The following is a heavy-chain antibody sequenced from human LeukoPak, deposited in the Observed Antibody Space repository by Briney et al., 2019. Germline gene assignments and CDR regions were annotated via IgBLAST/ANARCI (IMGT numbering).Heavy chain of an antibody. CDR1: GFTFTTYA. CDR3: AREFYDILTGYFGHYFDY. Sequence: GGPLRLSCAASGFTFTTYAMSWVRQAPGKGLEWVAVISYDGSNKYYADSVKGRFTISRDNSKNTLYLQMNSLRAEDTAVYYCAREFYDILTGYFGHYFDYWGQGTLVTVSS. J-gene: IGHJ4*02. CDR2: ISYDGSNK. D-gene: IGHD3-9*01. V-gene: IGHV3-30-3*01.